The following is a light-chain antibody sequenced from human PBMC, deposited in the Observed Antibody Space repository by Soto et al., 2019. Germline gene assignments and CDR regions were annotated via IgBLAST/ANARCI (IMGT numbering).Light chain of an antibody. V-gene: IGKV3-20*01. Sequence: EIVLTQSPGTLSLSPGERATLSCRASQSVSSSYLAWYQQKPGQAPRLLIYGTSSRATAIPDRFSGSGSGTDFTLTISRLETEDFAVYYCQQYGSSSWTFGQGTKVEIK. J-gene: IGKJ1*01. CDR3: QQYGSSSWT. CDR1: QSVSSSY. CDR2: GTS.